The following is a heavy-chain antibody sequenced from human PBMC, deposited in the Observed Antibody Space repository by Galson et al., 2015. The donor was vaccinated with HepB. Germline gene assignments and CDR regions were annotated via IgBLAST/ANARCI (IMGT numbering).Heavy chain of an antibody. J-gene: IGHJ6*02. CDR3: AREMVRGVRFYGMDV. CDR2: IWYDGSNK. D-gene: IGHD3-10*01. V-gene: IGHV3-33*01. Sequence: SLRLSCAASGFTFSSYGMHWVRQAPGKGLEWVAVIWYDGSNKYYADSVKGRFTISRDNSKNTLYLQMNSLRAEDTAVYYCAREMVRGVRFYGMDVWGQGTTVTVSS. CDR1: GFTFSSYG.